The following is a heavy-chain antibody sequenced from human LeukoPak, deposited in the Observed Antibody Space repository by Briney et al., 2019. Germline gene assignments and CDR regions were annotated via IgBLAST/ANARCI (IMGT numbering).Heavy chain of an antibody. CDR2: ISAYNGNT. V-gene: IGHV1-18*01. CDR1: GGIFSSYA. Sequence: ASVKVSCKASGGIFSSYAISWVRQAPGQGLEWMGWISAYNGNTNYAQKLQGRVTMTTDTSTSTAYMELRSLRSDDTAVYYCAYGRGGYCSGGSCYRYYYGMDVWGQGTTVTVSS. D-gene: IGHD2-15*01. J-gene: IGHJ6*02. CDR3: AYGRGGYCSGGSCYRYYYGMDV.